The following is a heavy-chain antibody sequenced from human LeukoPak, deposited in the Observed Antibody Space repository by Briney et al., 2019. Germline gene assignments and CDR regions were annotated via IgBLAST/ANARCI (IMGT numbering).Heavy chain of an antibody. Sequence: PSETLSLTCSVSGDSISSSNYYWGWIRQPPGKGLEWIGSIYYSGSTYYNPSLKSRVTISVDTSKNQFSLKLSSVTAADTAVYYCARGVFLPAKDYYDSSGSPPNWGQGTLVTVSS. D-gene: IGHD3-22*01. CDR1: GDSISSSNYY. V-gene: IGHV4-39*01. CDR3: ARGVFLPAKDYYDSSGSPPN. CDR2: IYYSGST. J-gene: IGHJ4*02.